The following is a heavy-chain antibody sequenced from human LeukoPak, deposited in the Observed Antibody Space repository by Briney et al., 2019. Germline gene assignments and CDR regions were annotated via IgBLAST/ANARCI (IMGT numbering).Heavy chain of an antibody. Sequence: SGTLSLTCGVSGGSITTTNWWTWVRQPPGKGLEWIGEVHLDGRTNYNPSLESRLTISVDLSENHISLRLTSVTAADAAVYYCAREGGFYRPLDYSGQGTLVTVSS. CDR1: GGSITTTNW. J-gene: IGHJ4*02. CDR3: AREGGFYRPLDY. CDR2: VHLDGRT. D-gene: IGHD3-3*01. V-gene: IGHV4-4*02.